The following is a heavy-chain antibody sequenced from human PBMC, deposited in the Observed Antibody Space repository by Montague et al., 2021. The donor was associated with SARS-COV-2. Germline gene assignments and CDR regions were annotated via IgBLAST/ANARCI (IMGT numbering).Heavy chain of an antibody. D-gene: IGHD2-15*01. V-gene: IGHV4-59*12. CDR3: ARFRIWNHLYGMDV. Sequence: SETLSLTCSVSGGSFSPYYYTWIRHAPAKGLEWICYVSHTGSTNYNPSLPSRVSMFVDSSKSKFSLELSPVTAAATAIYYCARFRIWNHLYGMDVWGQGTTVIVSS. J-gene: IGHJ6*02. CDR1: GGSFSPYY. CDR2: VSHTGST.